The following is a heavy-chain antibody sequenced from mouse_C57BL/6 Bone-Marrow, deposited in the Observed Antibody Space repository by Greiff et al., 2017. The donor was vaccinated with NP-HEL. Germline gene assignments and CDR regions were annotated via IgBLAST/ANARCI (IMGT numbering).Heavy chain of an antibody. J-gene: IGHJ1*03. CDR3: ARHGGGLRWYFDV. V-gene: IGHV5-12*01. CDR2: ISNGGGST. CDR1: GFTFSDYY. D-gene: IGHD2-4*01. Sequence: EVHLVESGGGLVQPGGSLKLSCAASGFTFSDYYMYWVRQTPEKRLEWVAYISNGGGSTYYPDTVKGRFTISRDNAKNTLYLQMSRLKSEDTAMYYCARHGGGLRWYFDVWGTGTTVTVSS.